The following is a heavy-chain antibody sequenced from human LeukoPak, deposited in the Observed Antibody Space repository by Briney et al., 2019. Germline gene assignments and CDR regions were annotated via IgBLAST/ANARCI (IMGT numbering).Heavy chain of an antibody. CDR3: ARDGPGFGEAPDAFDI. J-gene: IGHJ3*02. CDR1: GGSISSVY. Sequence: SETLSLTGIVCGGSISSVYWCLIRNPPVPCLALIGYIYYSGSTNYNPSLKSRVTISVDTSKNQFSLKLSSVTAADTAVYYCARDGPGFGEAPDAFDIWGQGTMVTVSS. CDR2: IYYSGST. D-gene: IGHD3-10*01. V-gene: IGHV4-59*01.